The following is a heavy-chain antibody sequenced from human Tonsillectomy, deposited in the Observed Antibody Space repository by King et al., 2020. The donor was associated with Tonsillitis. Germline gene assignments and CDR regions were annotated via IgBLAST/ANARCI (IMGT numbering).Heavy chain of an antibody. CDR3: ARDGPTVTTSPPLDY. CDR2: IIPILGIA. CDR1: GGTFSSYA. V-gene: IGHV1-69*04. Sequence: QLVQSGAEVKKPGSSVKVSCKASGGTFSSYAISWVRQAPGQGLEWMGRIIPILGIANYAQKFQGRVTITADKSTSTAYMELSSLRSEDTAVYYCARDGPTVTTSPPLDYWGQGTLVTVSS. J-gene: IGHJ4*02. D-gene: IGHD4-17*01.